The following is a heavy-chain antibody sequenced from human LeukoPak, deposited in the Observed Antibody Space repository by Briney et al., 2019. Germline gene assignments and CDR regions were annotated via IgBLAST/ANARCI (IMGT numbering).Heavy chain of an antibody. J-gene: IGHJ4*02. D-gene: IGHD5-24*01. Sequence: GESLKISCKGSGYSVTTYWIAWVRQMPGKGLEWMGIIWPADSDTRYSPPFQGQVTISVDKSISTAYLQWSSLKASDTAMYFCARSGRDGSLVFDYWGLGTLVTVSS. CDR1: GYSVTTYW. CDR2: IWPADSDT. V-gene: IGHV5-51*01. CDR3: ARSGRDGSLVFDY.